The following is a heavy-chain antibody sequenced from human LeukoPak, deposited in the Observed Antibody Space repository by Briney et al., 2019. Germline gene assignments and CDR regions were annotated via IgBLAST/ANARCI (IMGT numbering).Heavy chain of an antibody. CDR1: GGSFSGYY. J-gene: IGHJ5*02. CDR2: INHSGST. V-gene: IGHV4-34*01. Sequence: SETLSLTCAVYGGSFSGYYWSWTRQPPGKGLEWIGEINHSGSTNYNPSLKSRVTISVDTSKNQFSLKLSSVTAADTAVYYCARGRGKRIAAAGTPWFDPWGQGTLVTVSS. CDR3: ARGRGKRIAAAGTPWFDP. D-gene: IGHD6-13*01.